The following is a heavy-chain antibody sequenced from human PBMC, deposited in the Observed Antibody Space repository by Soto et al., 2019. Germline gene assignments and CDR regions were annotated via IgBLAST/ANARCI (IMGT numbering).Heavy chain of an antibody. V-gene: IGHV4-31*03. CDR2: IYYSGST. D-gene: IGHD1-26*01. CDR1: GASIGSGGYF. Sequence: QVQLQESGPGLVKPSQTLSLTCTVSGASIGSGGYFWSWIRQHPGKGLEWIGYIYYSGSTYYNPSLKSRVTISVDTSKNHFSLRLNSVTAADTAVYYCARDESVGYYFDYWGQGTLVTVSS. CDR3: ARDESVGYYFDY. J-gene: IGHJ4*02.